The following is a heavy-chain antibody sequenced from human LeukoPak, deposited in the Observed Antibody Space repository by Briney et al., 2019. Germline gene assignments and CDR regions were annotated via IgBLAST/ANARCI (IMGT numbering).Heavy chain of an antibody. D-gene: IGHD6-19*01. CDR1: GGSISSYY. J-gene: IGHJ4*02. CDR3: ARETGPNSSGWYRGPYYFDY. CDR2: IYYSGST. V-gene: IGHV4-59*12. Sequence: SETLSLTCTVSGGSISSYYWSWIRQPPGKGLEWIGYIYYSGSTNYNPSLKSRVTISVDTSKNQFSLKLSSVTAADTAVYYCARETGPNSSGWYRGPYYFDYWGQGTLVTVSS.